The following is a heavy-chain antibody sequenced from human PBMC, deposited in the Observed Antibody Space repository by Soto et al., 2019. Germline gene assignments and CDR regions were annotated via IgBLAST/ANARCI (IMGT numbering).Heavy chain of an antibody. D-gene: IGHD3-16*01. CDR1: GFTFSNYW. J-gene: IGHJ4*02. Sequence: EVQLVESGGGLVQPGGSLRLSCEASGFTFSNYWFHWVRQAPGKGLVWVSRTNQHGTIIDYADFAKGRLTTSRNNAKNMFDLEMNSRRAEDAVVYYCTRKRGGRGGFWGQGTLVTVSS. CDR2: TNQHGTII. CDR3: TRKRGGRGGF. V-gene: IGHV3-74*01.